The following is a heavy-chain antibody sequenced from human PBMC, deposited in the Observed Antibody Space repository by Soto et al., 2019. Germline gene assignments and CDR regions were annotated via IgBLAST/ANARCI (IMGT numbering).Heavy chain of an antibody. V-gene: IGHV3-30-3*01. CDR1: GFIFSAYA. CDR3: ARGIYTDFWGGCLH. J-gene: IGHJ4*02. D-gene: IGHD3-3*01. Sequence: GGSLRLSCAASGFIFSAYAIHWVRQAPGKGLEWVGIISYDGSNKYYADSVKGRFSISRDNSKNTVYLEMNSLRVDDTAMYYCARGIYTDFWGGCLHWGQGTLVTVSS. CDR2: ISYDGSNK.